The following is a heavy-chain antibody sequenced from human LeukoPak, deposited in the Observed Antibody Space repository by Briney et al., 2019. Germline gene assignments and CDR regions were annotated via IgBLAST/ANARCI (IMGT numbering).Heavy chain of an antibody. CDR2: INTYDGNT. D-gene: IGHD2-15*01. V-gene: IGHV1-18*01. CDR1: GYTFSSYH. CDR3: ARDFATWYFDY. J-gene: IGHJ4*02. Sequence: ASVKVSCKAPGYTFSSYHVSWVRQAPGQGLEWMGWINTYDGNTNYAQNFQGRVAMTTDTSTSTACMELRSLRSDDTAVYYCARDFATWYFDYWGQGTLVTVSS.